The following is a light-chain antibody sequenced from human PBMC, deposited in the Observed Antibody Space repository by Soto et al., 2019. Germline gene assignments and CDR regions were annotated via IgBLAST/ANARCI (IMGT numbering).Light chain of an antibody. CDR3: EQYGSSPRT. J-gene: IGKJ1*01. V-gene: IGKV3-20*01. CDR1: QSVSSNY. Sequence: EVVLTQSPGTLSLSRGERATLSCRASQSVSSNYFAWYQQKPGQAPRLLIYGISRRATGIPDRFSGSGSGTDFTLTISRLAPEDVAVYYCEQYGSSPRTFGQGTKVDIK. CDR2: GIS.